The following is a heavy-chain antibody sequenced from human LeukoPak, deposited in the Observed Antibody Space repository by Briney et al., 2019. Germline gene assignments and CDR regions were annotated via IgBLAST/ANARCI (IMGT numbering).Heavy chain of an antibody. V-gene: IGHV1-69*05. CDR2: IIPIFGTA. CDR3: ARDRTSLGYCSGGSCRYDAFDI. D-gene: IGHD2-15*01. CDR1: RGTSTSYA. Sequence: SLKPSRKPSRGTSTSYATSWVRHAPAQGLDWMGVIIPIFGTAHYAHKPQRIVTITTDESTSTAYMELSSLRSEDTAVYYCARDRTSLGYCSGGSCRYDAFDIWGQGTMVTVSS. J-gene: IGHJ3*02.